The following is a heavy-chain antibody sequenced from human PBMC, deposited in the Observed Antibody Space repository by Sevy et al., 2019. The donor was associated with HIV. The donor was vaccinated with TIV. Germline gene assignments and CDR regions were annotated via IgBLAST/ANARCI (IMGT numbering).Heavy chain of an antibody. CDR3: AKDFSDVYYYDSSAGVDY. Sequence: GGSLRLSCAASGITFSTYAMLWVRQAPGKGLEWVSSISAGGYSTYYADSVKGRFTISRDNSRNTLDLQMNSLRADDTAVYYCAKDFSDVYYYDSSAGVDYWGRGTLVTVSS. CDR2: ISAGGYST. J-gene: IGHJ4*02. V-gene: IGHV3-23*01. D-gene: IGHD3-22*01. CDR1: GITFSTYA.